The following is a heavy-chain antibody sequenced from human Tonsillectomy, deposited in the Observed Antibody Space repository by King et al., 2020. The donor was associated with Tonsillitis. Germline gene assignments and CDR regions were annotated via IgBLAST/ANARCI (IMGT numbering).Heavy chain of an antibody. Sequence: VQLVESGGGLVQPGESLRLSCAASGFIVSSTYMSWVRQAPGKGLEWVSILYSGGNTYYADFVKGRFTISRDNSKNTLYLQMKSLRAEDTAVYYCAAIRGRLFDFWGQGTLVTVSS. J-gene: IGHJ4*02. CDR1: GFIVSSTY. CDR2: LYSGGNT. V-gene: IGHV3-66*01. CDR3: AAIRGRLFDF. D-gene: IGHD2-15*01.